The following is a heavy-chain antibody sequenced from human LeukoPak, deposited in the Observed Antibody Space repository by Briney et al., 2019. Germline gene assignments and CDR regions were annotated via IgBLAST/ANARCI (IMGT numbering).Heavy chain of an antibody. CDR2: ISYDGSNK. CDR1: GFTFSSYA. J-gene: IGHJ4*02. V-gene: IGHV3-30*14. Sequence: PGGSLRLSCAASGFTFSSYAMHWVRQAPGKGLEWVAVISYDGSNKYYADSVKGRFTISRDNSKNTLYLQMTSLRAEDTAMYYCVKGRAAAGRFDYWGQGTLVTVSS. CDR3: VKGRAAAGRFDY. D-gene: IGHD6-13*01.